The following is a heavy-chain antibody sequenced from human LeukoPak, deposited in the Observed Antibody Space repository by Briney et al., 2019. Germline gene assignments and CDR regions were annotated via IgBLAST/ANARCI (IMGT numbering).Heavy chain of an antibody. CDR1: GGSISSYY. D-gene: IGHD6-13*01. Sequence: PSETLSLTCTVSGGSISSYYWSLIRQPPGKGLEWIGYIYYSGSTNYNPSLKSRVTISVDTSKNQFSLKLSSVTAADTAVYYCARVSGDFDYWGQGTLVTVSS. V-gene: IGHV4-59*08. J-gene: IGHJ4*02. CDR3: ARVSGDFDY. CDR2: IYYSGST.